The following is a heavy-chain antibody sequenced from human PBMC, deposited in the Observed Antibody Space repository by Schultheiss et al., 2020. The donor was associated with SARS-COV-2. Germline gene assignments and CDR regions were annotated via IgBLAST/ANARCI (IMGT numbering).Heavy chain of an antibody. CDR3: ARAGAMTGTLSDY. CDR1: GFTFSYYY. D-gene: IGHD1-7*01. CDR2: ISYDGRNK. V-gene: IGHV3-30*03. J-gene: IGHJ4*02. Sequence: GGSLRLSCAASGFTFSYYYMSGVRQAPGKGLEWVAVISYDGRNKYYADSVKGRFTISRDNSKNTLYLQMNSLRAEDTAVYYCARAGAMTGTLSDYWGQGTLVTVSS.